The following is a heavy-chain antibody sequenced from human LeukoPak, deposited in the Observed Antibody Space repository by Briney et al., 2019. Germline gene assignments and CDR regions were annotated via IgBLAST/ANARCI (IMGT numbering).Heavy chain of an antibody. J-gene: IGHJ6*02. CDR2: ISGSGGST. V-gene: IGHV3-23*01. CDR3: AKALDSSGYYDAASWSWGSIFNNYYYYGMDV. D-gene: IGHD3-22*01. Sequence: GGSLRLSCAASGFTFSSYAMSWVRQAPGKGLEWVSAISGSGGSTYYADSVKGRFAISRDNSKNTLYLQMNSLRAEDTAVYYCAKALDSSGYYDAASWSWGSIFNNYYYYGMDVWGQGTTVTVSS. CDR1: GFTFSSYA.